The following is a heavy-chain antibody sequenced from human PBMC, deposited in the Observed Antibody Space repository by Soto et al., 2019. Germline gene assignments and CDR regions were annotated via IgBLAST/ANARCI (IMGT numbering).Heavy chain of an antibody. D-gene: IGHD2-2*01. CDR1: GFTFSSYA. CDR3: AKEGLYCSSTSCYELSYYYYYMDV. V-gene: IGHV3-23*01. J-gene: IGHJ6*03. CDR2: ISGSGGST. Sequence: GGSLRLSCAASGFTFSSYAMSWVRQAPGKGLEWVSAISGSGGSTYYADSVKGRFTISRDNSKNTLYLQRNSLRAEDTAVYYCAKEGLYCSSTSCYELSYYYYYMDVWGKGTTVTVSS.